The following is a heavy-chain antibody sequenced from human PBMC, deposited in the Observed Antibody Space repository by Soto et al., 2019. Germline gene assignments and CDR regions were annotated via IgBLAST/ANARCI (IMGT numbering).Heavy chain of an antibody. CDR1: GGTFSSYV. CDR2: IVAMFGTT. Sequence: QVQLVQSGAEVAKLGSSVKVSCKASGGTFSSYVISWVRQAPGQGLEWMGGIVAMFGTTNYAQNFQGRITLTADKSTSTAYRELSSLRSDGTAVYSCATLGYCRGGSCSGVSDYWGQGTLVSVSS. CDR3: ATLGYCRGGSCSGVSDY. D-gene: IGHD2-15*01. J-gene: IGHJ4*02. V-gene: IGHV1-69*06.